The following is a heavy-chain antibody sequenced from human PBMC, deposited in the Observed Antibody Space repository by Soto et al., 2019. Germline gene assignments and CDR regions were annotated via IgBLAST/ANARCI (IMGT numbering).Heavy chain of an antibody. Sequence: GGSLRLSCAASGFTFSSYSMNWVRQAPGKGLEWVSYISSSSSTIYYADSVKGRFTISRDNAKNSLYLQMNSLRAEDTAVYYCASGIVAGAATPSYNYGRDGWGQRTTGTVAS. D-gene: IGHD2-2*01. CDR3: ASGIVAGAATPSYNYGRDG. V-gene: IGHV3-48*04. J-gene: IGHJ6*01. CDR2: ISSSSSTI. CDR1: GFTFSSYS.